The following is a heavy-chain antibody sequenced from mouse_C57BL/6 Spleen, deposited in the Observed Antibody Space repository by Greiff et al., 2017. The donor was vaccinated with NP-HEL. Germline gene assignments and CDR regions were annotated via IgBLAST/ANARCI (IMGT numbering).Heavy chain of an antibody. J-gene: IGHJ3*01. CDR2: IDPENGDT. Sequence: VQLQQSGAELVRPGASVKLSCTASGFNIKDDYMHWVKQRPEQGLEWIGWIDPENGDTEYASKFQGKATITADTSSNTAYLQLSSLTSEDTAVYDCTIYGYVPFAYWGQGTLVTVSA. D-gene: IGHD2-2*01. CDR1: GFNIKDDY. CDR3: TIYGYVPFAY. V-gene: IGHV14-4*01.